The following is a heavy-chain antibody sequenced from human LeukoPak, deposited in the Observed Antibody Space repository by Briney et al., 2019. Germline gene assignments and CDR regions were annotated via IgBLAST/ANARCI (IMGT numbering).Heavy chain of an antibody. CDR1: GFTFSIYS. V-gene: IGHV3-21*01. CDR2: IISSSSYI. Sequence: GGSLRLSCAASGFTFSIYSMNWVRQAPGKGLEWVSSIISSSSYIYYADSVKGLFTISRDNAKNLLYLQMNSLRAEDTAVYYCARSIAAAGNGNYWGQGTLVTVSS. CDR3: ARSIAAAGNGNY. J-gene: IGHJ4*02. D-gene: IGHD6-13*01.